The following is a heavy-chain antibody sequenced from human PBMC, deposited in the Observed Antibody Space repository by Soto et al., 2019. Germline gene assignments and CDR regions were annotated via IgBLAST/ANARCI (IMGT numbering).Heavy chain of an antibody. V-gene: IGHV4-39*01. CDR3: ARRLYYDSSGFEGGGMDV. D-gene: IGHD3-22*01. Sequence: SETLSLTCTVSGGSISSSSYYWGWIRHPPGKGLEWIGSIYYSGSTYYNPSLKSRVTISVDTSKNQFPLKLSSVTAADTAVYYCARRLYYDSSGFEGGGMDVWGQGTTVT. J-gene: IGHJ6*02. CDR2: IYYSGST. CDR1: GGSISSSSYY.